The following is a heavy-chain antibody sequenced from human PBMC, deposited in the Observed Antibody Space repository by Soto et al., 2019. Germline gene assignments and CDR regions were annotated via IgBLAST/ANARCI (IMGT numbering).Heavy chain of an antibody. Sequence: KTSETLSLTCTVSGGSISSGDYYWSWIRQPPGKGLEWIGYIYYSGSTYYNPSLKSRVTISVDTSKNQFSLKLSSVTAADTAVYYCARGPSPRHYCSGGSCYVGTVGYYYYGMDVWGQGTTVTVSS. CDR2: IYYSGST. CDR3: ARGPSPRHYCSGGSCYVGTVGYYYYGMDV. V-gene: IGHV4-30-4*01. J-gene: IGHJ6*02. D-gene: IGHD2-15*01. CDR1: GGSISSGDYY.